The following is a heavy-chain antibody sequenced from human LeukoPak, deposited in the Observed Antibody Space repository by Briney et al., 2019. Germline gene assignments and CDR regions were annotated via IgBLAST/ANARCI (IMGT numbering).Heavy chain of an antibody. Sequence: GGSLRLSCAASGFTFSSYSMSWIRQAPGKGLEWVSYISSSGSTIYYADSVKGRFTISRDNARNSLYLQMNSLRAEDTAVYYCARDKYYYDSSGGGYYFDYWGQGTLVTVSS. CDR3: ARDKYYYDSSGGGYYFDY. V-gene: IGHV3-48*04. CDR2: ISSSGSTI. D-gene: IGHD3-22*01. CDR1: GFTFSSYS. J-gene: IGHJ4*02.